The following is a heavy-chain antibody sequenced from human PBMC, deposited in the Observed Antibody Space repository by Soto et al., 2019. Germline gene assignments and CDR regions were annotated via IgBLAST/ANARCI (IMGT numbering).Heavy chain of an antibody. CDR2: IYNDGTYS. CDR1: GFIFKMYW. V-gene: IGHV3-74*01. CDR3: TRGPRPISTGTGAY. D-gene: IGHD3-10*01. Sequence: LRLSCAASGFIFKMYWMHWVRQSPGKGLVWISRIYNDGTYSDYTDSVRGRFTISRDNVNDTLYLQMNNLRAEDSGLYYCTRGPRPISTGTGAYWGQGTQVTVSS. J-gene: IGHJ4*02.